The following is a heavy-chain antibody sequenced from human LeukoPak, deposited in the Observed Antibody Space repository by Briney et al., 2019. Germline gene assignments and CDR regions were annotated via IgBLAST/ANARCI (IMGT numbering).Heavy chain of an antibody. Sequence: SETLSLTCTVSGGSISSYYWSWIRQPPGKGLEWIGYIYYSGSTNYNPSLKSRVTISVDTSKNQFSLKLSSVTAADTAVYYCAGSMVQGLAFDIWGQGTMVTVSS. J-gene: IGHJ3*02. CDR2: IYYSGST. V-gene: IGHV4-59*01. CDR3: AGSMVQGLAFDI. D-gene: IGHD3-10*01. CDR1: GGSISSYY.